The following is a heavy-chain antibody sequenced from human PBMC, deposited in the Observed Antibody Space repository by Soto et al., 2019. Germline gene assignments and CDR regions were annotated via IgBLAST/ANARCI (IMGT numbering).Heavy chain of an antibody. CDR2: IIPIVGTA. Sequence: GASVHVSCKAAGGTFSSYAISWVRQAPRQGLEWMGGIIPIVGTANYAQKFQGRVTITADESTSTAYMELSSLRSEDTAVYYCAREVVVAATFSPYYFDYWGQGTLVTVSS. D-gene: IGHD2-15*01. J-gene: IGHJ4*02. CDR3: AREVVVAATFSPYYFDY. CDR1: GGTFSSYA. V-gene: IGHV1-69*13.